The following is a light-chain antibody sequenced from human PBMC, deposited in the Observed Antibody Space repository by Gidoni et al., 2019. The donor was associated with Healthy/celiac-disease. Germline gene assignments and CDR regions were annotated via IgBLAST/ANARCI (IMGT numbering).Light chain of an antibody. J-gene: IGKJ2*01. CDR1: QRVSSRY. V-gene: IGKV3-20*01. Sequence: EIVLTQSPGTLSLSPGERDTLACRASQRVSSRYLAWYQQKPGQAPRLLIYVASSRATGIPDRFSGRGSGTDFTLTISRLEPEDFAVYYWQQYGSSPLYTFXXXTKLEIK. CDR3: QQYGSSPLYT. CDR2: VAS.